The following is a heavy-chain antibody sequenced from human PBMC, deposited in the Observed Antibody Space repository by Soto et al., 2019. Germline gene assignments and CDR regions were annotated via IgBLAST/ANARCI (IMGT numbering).Heavy chain of an antibody. CDR3: ARGYDEHGGMDV. D-gene: IGHD2-2*01. CDR2: ISYDGSNK. CDR1: GFTLSSYA. V-gene: IGHV3-30-3*01. Sequence: QVQLVESGGGVVQPGRSLRLSCAASGFTLSSYAMHWVRQAPCKGLEWVAVISYDGSNKYYADSVKGRFTISRDNSKNTLYLQMNSLRTEDTAVYYCARGYDEHGGMDVWGQGTTVTVSS. J-gene: IGHJ6*02.